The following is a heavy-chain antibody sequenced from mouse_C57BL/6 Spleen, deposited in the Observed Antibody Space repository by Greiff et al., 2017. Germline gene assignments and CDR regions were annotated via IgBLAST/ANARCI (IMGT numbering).Heavy chain of an antibody. CDR1: GYSITSGYY. D-gene: IGHD3-3*01. CDR3: ASVGGYFDV. CDR2: ISYDGSN. J-gene: IGHJ1*03. V-gene: IGHV3-6*01. Sequence: EVQLQESGPGLVKPSQSLSLTCSVTGYSITSGYYWNWIRQFPGNKLEWLGYISYDGSNNYNPSLKNRISITRDTAKNQFFLKLNSVTTEDTATYYCASVGGYFDVWGTGTTVTVSS.